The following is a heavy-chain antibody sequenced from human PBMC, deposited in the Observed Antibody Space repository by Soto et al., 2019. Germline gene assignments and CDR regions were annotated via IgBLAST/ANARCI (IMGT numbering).Heavy chain of an antibody. J-gene: IGHJ4*02. CDR3: AKDLIWSSGYLTNPRNFDY. CDR1: GFTFSSYA. D-gene: IGHD3-22*01. V-gene: IGHV3-23*01. CDR2: ISGSGGST. Sequence: GGSLRLSCAASGFTFSSYAMSWVRQAPGKGLEWVSAISGSGGSTYYADSVKGRFTISRDNSKNTLYLQMNSLRAEDTAVYYCAKDLIWSSGYLTNPRNFDYWGQGTLVTVSS.